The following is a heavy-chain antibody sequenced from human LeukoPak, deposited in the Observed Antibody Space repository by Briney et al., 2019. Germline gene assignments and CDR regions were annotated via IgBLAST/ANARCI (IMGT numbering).Heavy chain of an antibody. CDR3: LRDRGYSTYDC. V-gene: IGHV3-21*01. D-gene: IGHD5-12*01. J-gene: IGHJ4*02. CDR2: ITGSTTWT. CDR1: GFTFGNFG. Sequence: GGSLRLSCEASGFTFGNFGMTWVRQAPGKGLQWVSGITGSTTWTYYAASVKGRFTVSRDNAKNSLYLQMNTLRAEDTAVYYCLRDRGYSTYDCWGQGTLVTVSS.